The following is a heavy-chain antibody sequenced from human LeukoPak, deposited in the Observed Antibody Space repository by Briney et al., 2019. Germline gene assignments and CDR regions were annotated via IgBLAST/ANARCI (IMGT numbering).Heavy chain of an antibody. J-gene: IGHJ6*03. CDR3: ARDPYSGNYGAYYYYYMDV. V-gene: IGHV3-21*01. D-gene: IGHD1-26*01. CDR2: ITSGSSYI. CDR1: GFTFSSYS. Sequence: GGSLRLSCAASGFTFSSYSMNWVRQAPGQRLEWVSSITSGSSYIYYADSVKGRFTISRDNAKSSLYLQLDSLRAEDTAVYYCARDPYSGNYGAYYYYYMDVWGKGTTVTISS.